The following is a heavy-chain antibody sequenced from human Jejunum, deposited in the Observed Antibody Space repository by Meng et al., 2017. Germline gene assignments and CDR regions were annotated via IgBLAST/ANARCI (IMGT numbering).Heavy chain of an antibody. Sequence: QVQLQQGGAGLLKPSETRSLTCAVYGGSISGYFWSWIRQAPGEGLEWVGEFTRGGTTNYNPSLKSRVTISADTSKNQFSLTLSSVSAADTAVYYCARHEVDFDNWGQGTLVTVSS. CDR3: ARHEVDFDN. V-gene: IGHV4-34*02. D-gene: IGHD1-26*01. CDR2: FTRGGTT. CDR1: GGSISGYF. J-gene: IGHJ4*02.